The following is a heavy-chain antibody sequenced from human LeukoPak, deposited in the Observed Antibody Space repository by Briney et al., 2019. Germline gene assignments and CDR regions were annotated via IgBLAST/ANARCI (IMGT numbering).Heavy chain of an antibody. J-gene: IGHJ5*02. CDR1: GGSFSGYY. CDR3: AGDVVVPAAVDWFDP. Sequence: SETLSLTCAVYGGSFSGYYWSWIRQPPGKGLEWIGEINHSGSTNYNPSLMSRVTISVDTSKNQFSLKLSSVTAADTAVYYCAGDVVVPAAVDWFDPWGQGTLVTVSS. V-gene: IGHV4-34*01. D-gene: IGHD2-2*01. CDR2: INHSGST.